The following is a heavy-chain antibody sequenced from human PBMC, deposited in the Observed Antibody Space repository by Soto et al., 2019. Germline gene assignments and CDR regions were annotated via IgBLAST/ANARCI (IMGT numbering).Heavy chain of an antibody. CDR3: ARDRGLDYGDFPDY. CDR1: GFTFSSYA. J-gene: IGHJ4*02. Sequence: EVQLLESGGGLVQPGGSLRLSCAASGFTFSSYAMSWVRQAPGKGLEWVSAISGSGGSTYYADSVKGRFTISRDNSKNTLYLQMNSLRVEDTAVYYCARDRGLDYGDFPDYWGQGTLVTVSS. CDR2: ISGSGGST. D-gene: IGHD4-17*01. V-gene: IGHV3-23*01.